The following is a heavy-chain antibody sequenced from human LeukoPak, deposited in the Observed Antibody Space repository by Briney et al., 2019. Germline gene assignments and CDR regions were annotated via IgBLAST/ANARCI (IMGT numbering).Heavy chain of an antibody. CDR3: ARDLAVLVYFHFDY. J-gene: IGHJ4*02. Sequence: SETLSLTCSVSDGSINSYYWSWIRQPPGKGMEWIGYIYYSGSTNYNPSLKSRVTISLDTSKKQFSLRLSSVTAADTAVYYCARDLAVLVYFHFDYWGQGTLVTVSS. CDR2: IYYSGST. V-gene: IGHV4-59*01. D-gene: IGHD2/OR15-2a*01. CDR1: DGSINSYY.